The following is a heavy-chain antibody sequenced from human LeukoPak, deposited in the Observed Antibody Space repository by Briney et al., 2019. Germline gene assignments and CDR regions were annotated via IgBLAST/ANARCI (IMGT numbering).Heavy chain of an antibody. V-gene: IGHV1-18*01. CDR3: ARGPPGHSSGWSNDAFDI. J-gene: IGHJ3*02. CDR2: ISAYNCNT. Sequence: ASVQVSCKASGYTFTNYGMSWVRQAPGQGREWMGWISAYNCNTNYAQKLLGRVTMTTDTSTSTAYMELRSLSSDDTAVYYCARGPPGHSSGWSNDAFDIWGQGTMVTVSS. D-gene: IGHD6-19*01. CDR1: GYTFTNYG.